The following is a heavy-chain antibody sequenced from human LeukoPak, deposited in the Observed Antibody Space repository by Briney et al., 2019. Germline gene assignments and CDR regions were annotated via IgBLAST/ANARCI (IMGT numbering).Heavy chain of an antibody. CDR1: GFTFSSFW. V-gene: IGHV3-7*01. CDR2: IKSDGSQT. CDR3: AKAGNYYYYMDV. Sequence: GGSLRLSCAASGFTFSSFWMSWVRQAPGKGLEWVANIKSDGSQTYYKESMKGRFTISRDNAKNSLYLQMNSLRAEDTAVYYCAKAGNYYYYMDVWGKGTTVTVSS. J-gene: IGHJ6*03.